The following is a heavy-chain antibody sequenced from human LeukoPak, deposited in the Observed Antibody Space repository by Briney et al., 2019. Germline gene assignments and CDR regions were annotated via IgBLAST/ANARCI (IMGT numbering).Heavy chain of an antibody. CDR2: LVGDASST. CDR3: ARGGGVNAFDS. V-gene: IGHV3-74*01. J-gene: IGHJ4*02. D-gene: IGHD3-16*01. CDR1: GFSFSSYL. Sequence: GGSLRLSCAASGFSFSSYLMHWVRQAPGKGLVWVSRLVGDASSTSYADSVKGRFTISKDNAKNTLYLQMTSLRAEDTAVYFCARGGGVNAFDSWGQGTLVTVSS.